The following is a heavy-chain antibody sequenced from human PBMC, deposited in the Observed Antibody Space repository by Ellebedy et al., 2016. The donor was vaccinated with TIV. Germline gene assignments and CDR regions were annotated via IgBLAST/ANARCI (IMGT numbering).Heavy chain of an antibody. CDR2: ISWNSGAI. J-gene: IGHJ3*02. D-gene: IGHD6-13*01. Sequence: PGGSLRLSCAASGFTFDDYAMQWVRQVPGKGLEWVSGISWNSGAIGYADSVKGRFTISRDNARNSLYLQMNSLRDEDTAVYYCAKLGGIAAAGTAFYAFDMWGQGTMVTVSS. V-gene: IGHV3-9*01. CDR1: GFTFDDYA. CDR3: AKLGGIAAAGTAFYAFDM.